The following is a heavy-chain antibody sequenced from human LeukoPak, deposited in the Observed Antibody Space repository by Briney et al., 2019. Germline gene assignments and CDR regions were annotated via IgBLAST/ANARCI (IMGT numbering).Heavy chain of an antibody. CDR1: GFTFSDYY. V-gene: IGHV3-11*01. CDR2: ISSSGSTI. Sequence: PGGSLRLSCAASGFTFSDYYMSWIRQAPGKGLEWVSYISSSGSTIYYADSVKGRFTISRDNSKNTLYLQMNSLRAEDTAVYYCAKDLYSGWYYYFDYWGQGTLVTVSS. D-gene: IGHD6-19*01. CDR3: AKDLYSGWYYYFDY. J-gene: IGHJ4*02.